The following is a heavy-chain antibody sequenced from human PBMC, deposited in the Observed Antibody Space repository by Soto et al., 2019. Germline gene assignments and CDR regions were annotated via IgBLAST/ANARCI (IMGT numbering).Heavy chain of an antibody. J-gene: IGHJ4*02. CDR1: GVTFSSYA. Sequence: EVQLLESGGGLVQPGGSLRLSCAASGVTFSSYAMSWVRQAPGKGLEWVSAISGSGGSTYYADSVKGRFTISRDKSKNTLYLQMNSLRAEDTAVYYCAKDKNWSHYYYFDYLGQGTLVTVSS. CDR3: AKDKNWSHYYYFDY. CDR2: ISGSGGST. D-gene: IGHD1-1*01. V-gene: IGHV3-23*01.